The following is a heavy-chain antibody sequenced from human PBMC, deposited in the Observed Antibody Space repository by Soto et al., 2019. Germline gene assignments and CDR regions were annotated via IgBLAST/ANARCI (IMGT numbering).Heavy chain of an antibody. CDR1: GFTFSSYG. V-gene: IGHV3-33*01. Sequence: QVQLVESGGGVVQPGRSLRLSCAASGFTFSSYGMHWVRQAPGKGLEWVAVIWYDGSNKYYADSVKGRFTISRDNSKNTLYLQMNSLRAEDTAVYYCARERYYDILTGVIPHLDYWGQGTLVTVSS. CDR3: ARERYYDILTGVIPHLDY. D-gene: IGHD3-9*01. J-gene: IGHJ4*02. CDR2: IWYDGSNK.